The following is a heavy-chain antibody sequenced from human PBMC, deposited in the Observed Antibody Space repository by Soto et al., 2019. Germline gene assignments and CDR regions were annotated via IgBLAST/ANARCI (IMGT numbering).Heavy chain of an antibody. V-gene: IGHV4-59*08. CDR1: GGSISSYY. J-gene: IGHJ4*02. CDR3: ARSHYYDSRGKFDY. D-gene: IGHD3-22*01. CDR2: IYYSGST. Sequence: PSETLSLTCTVSGGSISSYYWSWIRQPPGKGLEWIGYIYYSGSTNYNPSLKSRVTISVDTSKNQFSLKLSSVTAADTAVYYCARSHYYDSRGKFDYWGQGTLVPVAS.